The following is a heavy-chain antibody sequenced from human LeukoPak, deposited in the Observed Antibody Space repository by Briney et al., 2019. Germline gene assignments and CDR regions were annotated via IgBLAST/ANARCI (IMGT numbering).Heavy chain of an antibody. D-gene: IGHD3-22*01. Sequence: GGSLRLSCAAYGFTFSNYCMSWVRQAPGKGLEWVANIKQDGSEKYYVHSVKGRFTISRDNAKNSLYLQMNSLGAEDTATYYCARSYYYDSSGYYTPPDYWGQGTLVTVSS. CDR1: GFTFSNYC. V-gene: IGHV3-7*01. J-gene: IGHJ4*02. CDR3: ARSYYYDSSGYYTPPDY. CDR2: IKQDGSEK.